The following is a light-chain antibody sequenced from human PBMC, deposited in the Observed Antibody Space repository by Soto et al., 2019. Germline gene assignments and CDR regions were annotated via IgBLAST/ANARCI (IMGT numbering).Light chain of an antibody. CDR2: EVD. J-gene: IGLJ1*01. V-gene: IGLV2-23*02. CDR3: CSYTHGHTF. Sequence: QSVLTQPASVSGSPGQSITISCTGTSSDVGSYNNLVSWYQQHPGKAPKAMIYEVDKRPSGVSNRFSGSKSGNTASLTISGLQAEDGADYYCCSYTHGHTFFGSGTKVTVL. CDR1: SSDVGSYNNL.